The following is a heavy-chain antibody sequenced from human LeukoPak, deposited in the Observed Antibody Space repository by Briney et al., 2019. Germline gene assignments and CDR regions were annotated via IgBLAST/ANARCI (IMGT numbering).Heavy chain of an antibody. Sequence: SETLSLTCTVSGGSISSSSYYWGWIRQPPGKGLEWIGSIYYSGSTYYNPSLKSRVTISVDTSKNQFPLKLSSVTAADTAVYYCARDPQAGSWYHFDYWGQGTLVTVSS. J-gene: IGHJ4*02. CDR1: GGSISSSSYY. D-gene: IGHD6-13*01. CDR2: IYYSGST. V-gene: IGHV4-39*06. CDR3: ARDPQAGSWYHFDY.